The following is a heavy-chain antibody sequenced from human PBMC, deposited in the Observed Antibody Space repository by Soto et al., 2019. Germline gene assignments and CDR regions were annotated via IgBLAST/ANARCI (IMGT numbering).Heavy chain of an antibody. J-gene: IGHJ6*02. CDR3: ARDTDYYYGMDV. Sequence: EVQLVESGGGLVQPGGCLRLSCAASGFTFSSYVMNWVRQAPGKGLEWVSYISSRSNTVFYADSVEGRFTISRDNAKNSLYLHMNSLRDEDTAVYYCARDTDYYYGMDVWGQGTTVTVSS. CDR2: ISSRSNTV. D-gene: IGHD2-8*02. CDR1: GFTFSSYV. V-gene: IGHV3-48*02.